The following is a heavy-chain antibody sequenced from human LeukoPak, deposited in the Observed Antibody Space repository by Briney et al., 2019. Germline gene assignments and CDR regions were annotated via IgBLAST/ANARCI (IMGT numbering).Heavy chain of an antibody. CDR1: GYTFTGYY. V-gene: IGHV1-2*06. CDR2: IDCNGGGT. D-gene: IGHD3-9*01. Sequence: ASVKVSCMASGYTFTGYYIHWVRQAPGQGLEWMGRIDCNGGGTSYVQKFQGRVTITRDTSASTAYMELSSLRSEDTAVYYCARGGPLRYFDWLPTSFDYWGQGTLVTVSS. CDR3: ARGGPLRYFDWLPTSFDY. J-gene: IGHJ4*02.